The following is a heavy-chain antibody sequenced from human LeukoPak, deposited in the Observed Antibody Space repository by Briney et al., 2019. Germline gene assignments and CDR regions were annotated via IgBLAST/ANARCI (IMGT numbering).Heavy chain of an antibody. V-gene: IGHV4-34*01. D-gene: IGHD6-19*01. CDR2: INHSGST. CDR1: GGSFSGYC. Sequence: PSETLSLTCAVYGGSFSGYCWSWIRQPPGKGLEWIGEINHSGSTNYNPSLKSRVTISVDTSKNQFSLKLSSVTAADTAVYYCARLYSGWPDYWGQGTLVTVSS. J-gene: IGHJ4*02. CDR3: ARLYSGWPDY.